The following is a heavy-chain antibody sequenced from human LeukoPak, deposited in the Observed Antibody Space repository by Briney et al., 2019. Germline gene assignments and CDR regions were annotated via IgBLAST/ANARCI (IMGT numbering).Heavy chain of an antibody. D-gene: IGHD4-17*01. Sequence: QPGGSLRLSCAASGFTFSSYWMSWVRQAPGKGLEWVANIKQDGSEKYYVDSVKGRFTISRDNAKNSLYLQMNSLRAEDTAVYYCARAKSSYGDYPYYFDYWGQGTLVTVSS. CDR1: GFTFSSYW. CDR2: IKQDGSEK. V-gene: IGHV3-7*01. CDR3: ARAKSSYGDYPYYFDY. J-gene: IGHJ4*02.